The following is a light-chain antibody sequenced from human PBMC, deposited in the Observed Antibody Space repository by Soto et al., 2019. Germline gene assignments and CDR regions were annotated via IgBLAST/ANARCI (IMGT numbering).Light chain of an antibody. CDR1: SSDFDGYDY. Sequence: QSALTQPASVSGSPGQSITISCTGTSSDFDGYDYVSWYQQHPGKAPKLLIYDVSYRPSGVSNRFSGSKSGNTASLTISGLQAEDEADYYCSSYTSRSTVVFGGGTKLTVL. CDR3: SSYTSRSTVV. CDR2: DVS. J-gene: IGLJ2*01. V-gene: IGLV2-14*03.